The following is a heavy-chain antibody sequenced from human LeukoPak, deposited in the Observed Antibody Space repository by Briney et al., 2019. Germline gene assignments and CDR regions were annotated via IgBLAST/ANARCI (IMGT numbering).Heavy chain of an antibody. D-gene: IGHD3-22*01. CDR3: ARDGGSGYYYSFDY. CDR2: ISYDGSNK. V-gene: IGHV3-30-3*01. CDR1: GFTFSSYA. Sequence: PGGSLRLSCAASGFTFSSYAMHWVRQAPGKGLEWVAVISYDGSNKYYADSVKGRFTISRDNSKNTLYLQMNSLRAEDTAVYYCARDGGSGYYYSFDYWGQGTLVTVSS. J-gene: IGHJ4*02.